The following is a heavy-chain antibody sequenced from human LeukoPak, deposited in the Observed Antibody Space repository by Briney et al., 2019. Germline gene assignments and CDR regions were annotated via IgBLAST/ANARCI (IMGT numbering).Heavy chain of an antibody. CDR3: ARDLQRSTAAIRRGYYYSMDV. Sequence: GGSLRLSCAASGFTFSSYWMSWVRQAPGKGLEWVANIKQDGSEKYYVDSVKGRFTISRENAKNSLYLQMNSLRAEDTAVYYCARDLQRSTAAIRRGYYYSMDVWGQGTTVTVSS. V-gene: IGHV3-7*01. CDR2: IKQDGSEK. D-gene: IGHD2-2*01. J-gene: IGHJ6*02. CDR1: GFTFSSYW.